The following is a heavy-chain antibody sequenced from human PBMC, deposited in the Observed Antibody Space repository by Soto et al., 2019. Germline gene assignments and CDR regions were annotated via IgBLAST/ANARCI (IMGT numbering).Heavy chain of an antibody. CDR1: GFTFSSYA. CDR3: ARVHIVVVPEWYFDL. Sequence: PGGSLRLSCAASGFTFSSYAMSWVRQAPGKGLEWVSAISGSGGSTYYADSVKGRFTISRDNSKNTLYLQMNSLRAEDTAVYYCARVHIVVVPEWYFDLWGRGTLVTVSS. CDR2: ISGSGGST. D-gene: IGHD2-2*01. J-gene: IGHJ2*01. V-gene: IGHV3-23*01.